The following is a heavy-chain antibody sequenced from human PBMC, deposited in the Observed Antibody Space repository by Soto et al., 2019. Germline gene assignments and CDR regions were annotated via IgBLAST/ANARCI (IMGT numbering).Heavy chain of an antibody. V-gene: IGHV3-30*18. Sequence: GGSLRLSCAASGFTFSSYGMHWVRQAPGKGPEWVAVISYDGSNKYYADSVKGRFTISRDNSKNTLYLQMNSLRAEDTAVYYCAKDPGLNSGYDSDYYFDYWGQGTLVTVSS. CDR3: AKDPGLNSGYDSDYYFDY. CDR1: GFTFSSYG. CDR2: ISYDGSNK. D-gene: IGHD5-12*01. J-gene: IGHJ4*02.